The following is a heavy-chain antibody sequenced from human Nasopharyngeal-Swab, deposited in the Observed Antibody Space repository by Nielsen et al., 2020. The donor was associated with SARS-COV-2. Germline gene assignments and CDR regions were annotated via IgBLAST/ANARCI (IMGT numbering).Heavy chain of an antibody. CDR1: GFTFSSYG. Sequence: GGSLRLSCAASGFTFSSYGMHWVRQAPGKGLEWVAVISYDGSNKYYADSVKGRFTISRDNSKNTLYLQMNSLRAEDTAVYYCARGYSYGLAYWGQGTLVTVSP. J-gene: IGHJ4*02. V-gene: IGHV3-30*03. CDR3: ARGYSYGLAY. CDR2: ISYDGSNK. D-gene: IGHD5-18*01.